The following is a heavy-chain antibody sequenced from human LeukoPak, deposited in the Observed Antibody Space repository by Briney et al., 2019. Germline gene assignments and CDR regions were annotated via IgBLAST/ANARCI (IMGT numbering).Heavy chain of an antibody. V-gene: IGHV3-21*01. CDR3: ARGTVTTDAFDI. CDR1: GFTXSXYS. D-gene: IGHD4-17*01. J-gene: IGHJ3*02. CDR2: ISSSSSYI. Sequence: GGXXXXXXAAXGFTXSXYSMNWVRQAPGKGLEWVSSISSSSSYIYYADSVKGRFTISRDNAKNSLYLQMNSLRAEDTAVYYCARGTVTTDAFDIWGQGTMVTVSS.